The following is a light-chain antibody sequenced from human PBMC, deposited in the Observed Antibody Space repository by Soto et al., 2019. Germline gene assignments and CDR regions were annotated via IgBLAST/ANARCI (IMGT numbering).Light chain of an antibody. V-gene: IGKV3-11*01. Sequence: EIVLTQSPATLSLSPGERATLSCRASQSVSSYLAWYQQKPGQAPRLLIYDASNRATGIPARFSGSGSGTDFTLTISSLEPADVAVYYCQQRSDWPSTFGGGTKVQIK. CDR3: QQRSDWPST. J-gene: IGKJ4*01. CDR2: DAS. CDR1: QSVSSY.